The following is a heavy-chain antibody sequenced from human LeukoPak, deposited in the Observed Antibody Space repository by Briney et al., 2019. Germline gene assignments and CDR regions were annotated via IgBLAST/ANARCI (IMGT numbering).Heavy chain of an antibody. Sequence: GESLQISCQGSGYRFTSYWIGWVRQMPGKGLEWMGIIYPGDSNTRYRPSFQGQVTISADKSISTAHLQWSSLKASDTAMYYCARGGSSSSNAFDIWGQGTKVTVSS. CDR3: ARGGSSSSNAFDI. J-gene: IGHJ3*02. D-gene: IGHD6-6*01. V-gene: IGHV5-51*01. CDR1: GYRFTSYW. CDR2: IYPGDSNT.